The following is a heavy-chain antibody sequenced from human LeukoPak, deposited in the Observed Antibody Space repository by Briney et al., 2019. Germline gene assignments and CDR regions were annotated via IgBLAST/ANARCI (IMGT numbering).Heavy chain of an antibody. J-gene: IGHJ4*02. CDR2: INAGNGNT. D-gene: IGHD3-22*01. V-gene: IGHV1-3*01. CDR1: GYTFTSYA. Sequence: GGSLRLSCAASGYTFTSYAMHWVRQAPGQRREWMGWINAGNGNTKYSQKFQGRVTITRDTSASTAYMELSSLRSEDTAVYYCARSDLPPYYYDSSGYPEPIDYWGQGTLVTVSS. CDR3: ARSDLPPYYYDSSGYPEPIDY.